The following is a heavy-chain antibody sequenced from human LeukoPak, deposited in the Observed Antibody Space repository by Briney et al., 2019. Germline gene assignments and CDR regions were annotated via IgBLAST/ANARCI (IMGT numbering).Heavy chain of an antibody. Sequence: PGGSLRLSCAASGFSFSDYSMTWVRQAPGKRLEWVSTIRSNGGDTYYADSVKGRFTISRDNSKDTLYLEMNSLRAEDTAVYYCAKGGYTTWFDPWGQGTLVTVSS. CDR3: AKGGYTTWFDP. D-gene: IGHD2-15*01. J-gene: IGHJ5*02. V-gene: IGHV3-23*01. CDR2: IRSNGGDT. CDR1: GFSFSDYS.